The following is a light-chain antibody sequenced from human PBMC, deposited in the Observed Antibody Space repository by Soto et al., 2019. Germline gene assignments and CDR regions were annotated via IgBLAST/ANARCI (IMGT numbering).Light chain of an antibody. CDR3: HQYNNWPPYT. V-gene: IGKV3-15*01. CDR2: GAS. Sequence: EIVMTQSPATLSVSPGERVTLSCGASQSVSSDLAWYQQKPGQAPRLLIYGASTRATGIPARFSGSGSGTDFTLAISSLQSEDFAIYYCHQYNNWPPYTFGQGTKVDIK. J-gene: IGKJ2*01. CDR1: QSVSSD.